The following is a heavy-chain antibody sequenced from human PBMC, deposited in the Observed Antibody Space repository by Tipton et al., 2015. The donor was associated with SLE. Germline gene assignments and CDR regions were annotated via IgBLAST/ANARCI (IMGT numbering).Heavy chain of an antibody. J-gene: IGHJ4*02. CDR1: GFIFSDYA. V-gene: IGHV3-64*02. CDR2: ISSNGGST. D-gene: IGHD7-27*01. Sequence: SLRLSCAASGFIFSDYAMHWVRQAHGKGLEYVSAISSNGGSTYYADSVKGRFTISRDNSKNTLYLQMGSLRAEDMAVYYCARANWDDYFDSWGQGTLVTVSS. CDR3: ARANWDDYFDS.